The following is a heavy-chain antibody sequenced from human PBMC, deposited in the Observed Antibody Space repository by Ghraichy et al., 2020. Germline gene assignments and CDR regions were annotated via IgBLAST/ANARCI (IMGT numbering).Heavy chain of an antibody. CDR2: IYYSGST. D-gene: IGHD6-13*01. J-gene: IGHJ6*02. Sequence: SETLSLTCTVSGGSISSGGYYWSWIRQHPGKGLEWIGYIYYSGSTYYNPSLKSRVTISVDTSKNQFSLKLSSVTAADTAVYYCARAAAFYYYGMDVWGQGTTVTVSS. V-gene: IGHV4-31*03. CDR3: ARAAAFYYYGMDV. CDR1: GGSISSGGYY.